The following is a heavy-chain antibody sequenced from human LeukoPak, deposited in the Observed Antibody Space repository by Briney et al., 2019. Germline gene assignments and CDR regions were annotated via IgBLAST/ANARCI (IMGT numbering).Heavy chain of an antibody. V-gene: IGHV4-61*01. CDR3: ARGNIPGRY. D-gene: IGHD3-10*01. CDR2: IYYSGST. Sequence: SETLSLTCTVSGGSISSSSYYWSWIRQPPGKGLERIGYIYYSGSTNYNPSLKSRVTISVDTFKNQFSLKLSSVTAADTAVYYCARGNIPGRYWGQGTLVTVSS. J-gene: IGHJ4*02. CDR1: GGSISSSSYY.